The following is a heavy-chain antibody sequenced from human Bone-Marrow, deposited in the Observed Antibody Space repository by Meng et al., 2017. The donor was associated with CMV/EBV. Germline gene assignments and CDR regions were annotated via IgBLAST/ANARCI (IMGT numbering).Heavy chain of an antibody. CDR1: GYTFTGYY. V-gene: IGHV1-2*02. CDR2: INPNSGGT. Sequence: ASVKVSCKASGYTFTGYYMHWVRQAPGQGLEWMGWINPNSGGTNYAQKFQGRVTMTRDTSISTAYMELSSLRSEDTAVYYCAREVSTMTTSDTDVWGQGTTVTVSS. CDR3: AREVSTMTTSDTDV. D-gene: IGHD4-11*01. J-gene: IGHJ6*02.